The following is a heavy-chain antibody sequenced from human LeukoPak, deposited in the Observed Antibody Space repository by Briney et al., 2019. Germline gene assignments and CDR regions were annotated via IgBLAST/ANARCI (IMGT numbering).Heavy chain of an antibody. Sequence: SETLSLTCTVSGGSISSSTYYWGWIRQPPGKGLEWVGSIYYSGSTYYNPSLKSRVTISLDASKNQFSLNMSSVTAADTAVYYCASTHILGYYYGMDVWGQGATVTVS. J-gene: IGHJ6*02. CDR3: ASTHILGYYYGMDV. CDR1: GGSISSSTYY. V-gene: IGHV4-39*07. CDR2: IYYSGST.